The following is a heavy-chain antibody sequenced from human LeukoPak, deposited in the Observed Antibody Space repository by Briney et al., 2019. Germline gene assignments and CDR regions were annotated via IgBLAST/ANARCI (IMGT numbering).Heavy chain of an antibody. CDR1: GGSISSGSYY. V-gene: IGHV4-61*02. D-gene: IGHD2-2*01. Sequence: SETLSLTCTVSGGSISSGSYYWSWIRQPAGKGLEWIGRIYTSGSTNYNPSLKSRVTISVDTSKNQFSLKLSSVTAADTAVYYCARNGRLYCSSTSCYHYYYYMDVWGKGTTVTVSS. CDR3: ARNGRLYCSSTSCYHYYYYMDV. CDR2: IYTSGST. J-gene: IGHJ6*03.